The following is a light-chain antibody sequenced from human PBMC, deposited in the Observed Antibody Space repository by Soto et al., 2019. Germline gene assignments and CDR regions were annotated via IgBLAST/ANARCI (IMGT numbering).Light chain of an antibody. CDR1: SGHSSYA. J-gene: IGLJ3*02. CDR2: LNSDGSH. V-gene: IGLV4-69*01. CDR3: QTWGTGIWV. Sequence: QSVLTQSPSASASLGASVKLTCTLSSGHSSYAIAWHQQQPEKGPRYLMKLNSDGSHSKGDGIPDRFSGSSSGAERYLTISSLQSEDEADYYCQTWGTGIWVFGGGTKSPS.